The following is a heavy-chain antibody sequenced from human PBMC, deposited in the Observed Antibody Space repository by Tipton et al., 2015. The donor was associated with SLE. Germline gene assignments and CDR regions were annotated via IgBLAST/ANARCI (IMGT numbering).Heavy chain of an antibody. J-gene: IGHJ5*02. CDR3: ASRTGDKGNWFDP. Sequence: TLSLTCTVSGGSISSSSYYWGWIRQPPGKGLEWIGEINHSGSTNYNPSLKSRVTISVDTSKNQFSLKLSSVTAADTAVYYCASRTGDKGNWFDPWGQGTLVTVSS. V-gene: IGHV4-39*07. CDR2: INHSGST. CDR1: GGSISSSSYY. D-gene: IGHD7-27*01.